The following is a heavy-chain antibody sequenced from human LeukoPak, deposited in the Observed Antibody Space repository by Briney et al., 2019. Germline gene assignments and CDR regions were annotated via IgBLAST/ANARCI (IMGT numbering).Heavy chain of an antibody. J-gene: IGHJ6*02. V-gene: IGHV1-2*02. CDR3: ARDLSTIHYYGMDV. Sequence: ASVKVSCKASGYTFTGYYMHWVRQAPGQGLEWMAWINPNSGGTNYAQKFQGRVTMTRDTSISTAYMELSRLRSDDTAVYYCARDLSTIHYYGMDVWGQGTTVTVSS. D-gene: IGHD3-3*02. CDR1: GYTFTGYY. CDR2: INPNSGGT.